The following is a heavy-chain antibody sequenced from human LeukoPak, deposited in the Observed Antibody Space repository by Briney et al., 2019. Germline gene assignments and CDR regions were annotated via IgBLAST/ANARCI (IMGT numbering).Heavy chain of an antibody. CDR2: IYNSGSS. Sequence: SETLSLTCTVSGGSISSYYWGWIRQPPGKGLEWIGTIYNSGSSYSNPSLKSRVTISVDTSKNQFSLKLSSVTAADTAMNYCARDLARRYDSSGYYFKYYYYYGMDVWGQGTTVTVSS. CDR1: GGSISSYY. CDR3: ARDLARRYDSSGYYFKYYYYYGMDV. J-gene: IGHJ6*02. V-gene: IGHV4-39*07. D-gene: IGHD3-22*01.